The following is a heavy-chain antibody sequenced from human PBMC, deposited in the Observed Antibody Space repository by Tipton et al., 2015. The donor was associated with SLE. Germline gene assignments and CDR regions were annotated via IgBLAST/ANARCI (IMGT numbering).Heavy chain of an antibody. Sequence: LSLTCAASGFTVSSNYMSWVRQAPGKGLEWVSAISGSGGSTYYADSVKGRFTISRANSKNTLYLQMNSLRAEDTAVYYCAKDQGVYCSGGSCYAGDGMDVWGQGTTVTVSS. CDR3: AKDQGVYCSGGSCYAGDGMDV. D-gene: IGHD2-15*01. CDR1: GFTVSSNY. J-gene: IGHJ6*01. CDR2: ISGSGGST. V-gene: IGHV3-23*01.